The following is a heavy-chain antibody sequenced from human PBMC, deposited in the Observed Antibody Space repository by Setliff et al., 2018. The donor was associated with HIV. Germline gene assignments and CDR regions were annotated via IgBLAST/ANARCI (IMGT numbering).Heavy chain of an antibody. V-gene: IGHV3-48*04. CDR1: GFSFSSYG. D-gene: IGHD6-19*01. J-gene: IGHJ4*02. CDR2: ISSTSSNI. Sequence: GGSLRLSCAASGFSFSSYGMNWVRQAPGKGLEWVSYISSTSSNIYYVDSVKGRFTISRDNAKNLVFLQMSSLRAEDTAAYYCARDPGSSSFDYWGQGTPVTVSS. CDR3: ARDPGSSSFDY.